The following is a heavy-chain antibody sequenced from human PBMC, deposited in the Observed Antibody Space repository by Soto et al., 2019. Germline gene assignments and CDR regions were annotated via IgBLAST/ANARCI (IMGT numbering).Heavy chain of an antibody. CDR2: IYPGDSDT. D-gene: IGHD3-10*01. CDR3: ARRVPSGAGADYYGMDV. Sequence: ESLKVSCQGAGYNFATSWIAWVRQMPGKGLEWMGIIYPGDSDTIYSPSFQGRVTFSVDKSISTVYLQWTTLKASDTAMYYCARRVPSGAGADYYGMDVWGQGTTVTVSS. J-gene: IGHJ6*02. CDR1: GYNFATSW. V-gene: IGHV5-51*01.